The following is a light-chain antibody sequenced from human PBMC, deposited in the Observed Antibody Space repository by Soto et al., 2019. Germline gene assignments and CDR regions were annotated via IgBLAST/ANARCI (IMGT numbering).Light chain of an antibody. V-gene: IGLV3-1*01. CDR2: QDT. J-gene: IGLJ2*01. CDR3: QVRDSNLKPEI. Sequence: SYELTQPPSISVSPGQTASITCSGDKLGDKYACWYQQKPGQSPVLLIYQDTKRPSGIPERFSGSNSGTTAALTISGTQAMDDADYFCQVRDSNLKPEIFGGGTKLTVL. CDR1: KLGDKY.